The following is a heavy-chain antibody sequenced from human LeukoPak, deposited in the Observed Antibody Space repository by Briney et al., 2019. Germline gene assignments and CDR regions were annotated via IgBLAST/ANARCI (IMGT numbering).Heavy chain of an antibody. D-gene: IGHD2-2*02. CDR3: ARCGAGCSSTSCYNHYYYYGMDV. J-gene: IGHJ6*02. V-gene: IGHV1-3*01. CDR2: INAGNGNT. Sequence: ASVKVSCKASGYTFTSYAMHWVRQAPGQRLEWMGWINAGNGNTKYSQKFQGRVTITRDTSASTAYMELSSLRSEDTAVYYCARCGAGCSSTSCYNHYYYYGMDVWGQGTTVTVSS. CDR1: GYTFTSYA.